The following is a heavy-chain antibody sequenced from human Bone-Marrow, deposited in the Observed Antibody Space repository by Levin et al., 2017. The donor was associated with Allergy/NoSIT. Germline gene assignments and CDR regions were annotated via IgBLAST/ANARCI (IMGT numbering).Heavy chain of an antibody. Sequence: GGSLRLSCAASGFTFSNYAMSWVRQAPGKGLEWVSGISGSGDSTYDGDSVKGRFTISRDNSKNTLYLQMNSLRAEDTAVYYCAKERDFYGSGSLGNWGQGTLVTVSS. CDR3: AKERDFYGSGSLGN. D-gene: IGHD3-10*01. J-gene: IGHJ4*02. CDR1: GFTFSNYA. V-gene: IGHV3-23*01. CDR2: ISGSGDST.